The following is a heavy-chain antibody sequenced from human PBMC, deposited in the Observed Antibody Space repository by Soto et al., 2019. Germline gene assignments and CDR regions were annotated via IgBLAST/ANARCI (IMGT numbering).Heavy chain of an antibody. CDR3: VKAVYLLDFDY. Sequence: PGGSLRLSCAASGFTFSSYPMTWVRQAPGKGLEWVSTISGTGTTTYYADSVKGRFTISRDNSKNTLCLQMNSLRTEDTAVYYCVKAVYLLDFDYWGHGALVTISS. CDR1: GFTFSSYP. V-gene: IGHV3-23*01. D-gene: IGHD2-8*01. J-gene: IGHJ4*01. CDR2: ISGTGTTT.